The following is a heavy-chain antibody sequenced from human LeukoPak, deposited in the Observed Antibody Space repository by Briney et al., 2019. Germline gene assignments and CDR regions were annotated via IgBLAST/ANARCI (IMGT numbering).Heavy chain of an antibody. CDR3: AKDHSQAKYSITWKFDP. V-gene: IGHV3-21*04. CDR2: ISSTSTYI. J-gene: IGHJ5*02. Sequence: GGSLRLSRAASGFTFSNYNMNWVRQAPGMGLEWVSSISSTSTYIYYADSVKGRFTITRDNSKNTLYLQMNSLRAEDTALYYCAKDHSQAKYSITWKFDPWGQGTLVTVSS. CDR1: GFTFSNYN. D-gene: IGHD6-13*01.